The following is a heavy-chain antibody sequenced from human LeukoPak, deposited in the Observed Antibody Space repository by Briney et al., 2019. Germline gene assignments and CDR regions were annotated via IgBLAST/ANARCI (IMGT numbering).Heavy chain of an antibody. J-gene: IGHJ4*02. D-gene: IGHD3-22*01. CDR1: GFTFSSYA. CDR2: ISGSGGST. Sequence: QTGGSLRLSCAASGFTFSSYAMGWVRQAPGKGLEWVSAISGSGGSTYYADSVKGRFTISRDNSKNTLYLQMNSLRAEDTAVYYCAKAIRNYYDSSGYPQYYFDYWGQGTLVTVSS. V-gene: IGHV3-23*01. CDR3: AKAIRNYYDSSGYPQYYFDY.